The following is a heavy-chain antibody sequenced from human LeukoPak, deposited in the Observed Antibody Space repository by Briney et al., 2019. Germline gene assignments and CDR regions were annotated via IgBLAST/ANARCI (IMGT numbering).Heavy chain of an antibody. CDR1: GFTFSNYG. D-gene: IGHD3-10*02. J-gene: IGHJ6*04. V-gene: IGHV3-23*01. Sequence: GGSLRLSCAASGFTFSNYGMSWVRQAPGKGLEWVSAISGSGGRAYYADSVKGRFTISRDNAKNSLYLQMNSLRAEDTAVYYCAELGITMIGGVWGKGTTVTISS. CDR2: ISGSGGRA. CDR3: AELGITMIGGV.